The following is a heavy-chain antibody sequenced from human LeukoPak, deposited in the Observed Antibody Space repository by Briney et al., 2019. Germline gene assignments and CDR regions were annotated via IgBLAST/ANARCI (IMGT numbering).Heavy chain of an antibody. D-gene: IGHD2-8*01. Sequence: HSGGSLRLSCAASGFTLGYHGMRLVRQAPGKGLEWVAIIFSNGVNTYYADSLRGRSTISRDTSKNTLFLEMESLRTEDTAVYYCARHRGSVFEGYMDVCGKGTTVTVSS. CDR1: GFTLGYHG. CDR2: IFSNGVNT. J-gene: IGHJ6*03. V-gene: IGHV3-33*01. CDR3: ARHRGSVFEGYMDV.